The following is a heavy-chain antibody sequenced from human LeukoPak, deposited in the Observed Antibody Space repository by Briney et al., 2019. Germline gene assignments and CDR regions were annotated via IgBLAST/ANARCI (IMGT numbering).Heavy chain of an antibody. J-gene: IGHJ4*02. V-gene: IGHV4-30-2*01. CDR1: GGSISSGGYS. Sequence: PSETLSLTCAVSGGSISSGGYSWSWIRQPPGKGLEWIGYIYHSGSTYYNPSLKSRVTISVDRSKNQFSLKLSSVTAADTAVYYCARGMGRGYIYGYARVPSYYFDYWSQGTLVTVSS. CDR3: ARGMGRGYIYGYARVPSYYFDY. D-gene: IGHD5-18*01. CDR2: IYHSGST.